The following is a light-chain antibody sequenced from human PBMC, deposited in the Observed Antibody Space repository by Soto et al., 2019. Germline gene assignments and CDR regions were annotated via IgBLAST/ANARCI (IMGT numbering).Light chain of an antibody. V-gene: IGKV1-39*01. CDR1: QSISSY. CDR3: QQSYGTPTT. Sequence: IQTTQSPSSPSASVGDRVTITCRASQSISSYLNWYQQKPGKAPKLLIYAASSLQSGVPSRFSGSGSGTDFTLTISSLQPADFATYYCQQSYGTPTTFGQGPKVDIK. CDR2: AAS. J-gene: IGKJ1*01.